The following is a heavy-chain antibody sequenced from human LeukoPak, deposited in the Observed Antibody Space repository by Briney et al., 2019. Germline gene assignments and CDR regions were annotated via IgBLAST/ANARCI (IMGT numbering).Heavy chain of an antibody. Sequence: ASVKVSCKASGYTFTGYYMHWVRQAPGQGLEWMGWINPNSGGTNYAQKFQGRVTMTRDTSISTAYMGLSRLRSDDTAVYYCAREVSSGWYPRSRHNDYWGQGTLVTVSS. J-gene: IGHJ4*02. V-gene: IGHV1-2*02. D-gene: IGHD6-19*01. CDR2: INPNSGGT. CDR3: AREVSSGWYPRSRHNDY. CDR1: GYTFTGYY.